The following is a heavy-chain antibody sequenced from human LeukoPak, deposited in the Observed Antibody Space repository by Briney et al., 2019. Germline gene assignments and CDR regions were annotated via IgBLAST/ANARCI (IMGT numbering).Heavy chain of an antibody. J-gene: IGHJ5*02. CDR2: INTNTGNP. V-gene: IGHV7-4-1*02. D-gene: IGHD6-6*01. CDR3: ARGPYSSSSVWFDP. Sequence: GASVKVSCKASGYTFTSYAMNWVRQAPGQGLERMGWINTNTGNPTYAQGFTGRFVFSLDTSVSTAYLQISSLKAEDTAVYYCARGPYSSSSVWFDPWGQGTLVTVSS. CDR1: GYTFTSYA.